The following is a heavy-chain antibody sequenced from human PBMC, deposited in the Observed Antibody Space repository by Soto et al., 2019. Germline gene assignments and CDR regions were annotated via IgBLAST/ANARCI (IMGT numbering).Heavy chain of an antibody. CDR3: ATMKRARLDS. CDR1: GIMSSGYG. D-gene: IGHD6-25*01. Sequence: QAQVVQSGPAMKEPGSSVKVSCRASGIMSSGYGFSWVRQAPGQGLEWVGRINPILDSTHYAQNLQGRVSITVAKSTDTAYLEVTSLRLEDTAIYFCATMKRARLDSWGRGTVVTVSS. CDR2: INPILDST. V-gene: IGHV1-69*09. J-gene: IGHJ4*02.